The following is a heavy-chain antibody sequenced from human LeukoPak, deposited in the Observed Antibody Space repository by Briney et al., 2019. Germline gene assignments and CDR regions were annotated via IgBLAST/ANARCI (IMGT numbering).Heavy chain of an antibody. CDR2: IKSKTDGGTT. J-gene: IGHJ4*02. Sequence: GESLRLSCAASGFTFSNAWMNWVRQAPGKGLEWVGRIKSKTDGGTTDYAAPVKGRFTISRDDSKNTLYLQMNSLKTEDTAVYYCTTNDDYSRGWSFWAQGPLVTVSS. V-gene: IGHV3-15*01. CDR1: GFTFSNAW. CDR3: TTNDDYSRGWSF. D-gene: IGHD6-19*01.